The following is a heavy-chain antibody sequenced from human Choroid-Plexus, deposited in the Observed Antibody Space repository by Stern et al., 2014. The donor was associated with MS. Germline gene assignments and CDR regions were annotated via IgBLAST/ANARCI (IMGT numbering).Heavy chain of an antibody. J-gene: IGHJ5*02. CDR1: GFTFGSCA. Sequence: DQLVESGGGVFQPGRPLRLSCVASGFTFGSCALHWVRQAPGKGLEWVAGVSYDGSNKDYADSVKGRFTISRDNSQNTLYMQMSSLRPEDTAVYYCAKDRQYLTYFFDHWGQGSLVTVSS. D-gene: IGHD2/OR15-2a*01. CDR3: AKDRQYLTYFFDH. CDR2: VSYDGSNK. V-gene: IGHV3-30*18.